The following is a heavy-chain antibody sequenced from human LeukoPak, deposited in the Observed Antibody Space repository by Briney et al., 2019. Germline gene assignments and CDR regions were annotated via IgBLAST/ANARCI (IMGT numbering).Heavy chain of an antibody. CDR2: ISYDGSNK. J-gene: IGHJ4*02. Sequence: PGRSLRLSCAASGFTFSSYAMHWVRQAPGKGLEWVAVISYDGSNKYYADSVKGRFTISRDNSKNTLYLQMNSLRAEDTAVYYCARDIQAYCGGDCQPDAFDYWGQGTLVTVSS. V-gene: IGHV3-30-3*01. CDR3: ARDIQAYCGGDCQPDAFDY. D-gene: IGHD2-21*02. CDR1: GFTFSSYA.